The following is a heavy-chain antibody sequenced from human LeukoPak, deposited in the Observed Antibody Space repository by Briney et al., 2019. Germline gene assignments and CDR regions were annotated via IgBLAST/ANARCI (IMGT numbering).Heavy chain of an antibody. V-gene: IGHV3-74*01. J-gene: IGHJ3*02. CDR1: GFTFSSYW. CDR2: INSDGSST. D-gene: IGHD1-26*01. CDR3: AREAYSGSYKGAFDI. Sequence: GGSLRLSCAASGFTFSSYWMHWVRQAPGKGLVWVSRINSDGSSTSYADSVKGRFTISRDNAKNTLYLQMNSLRAEDTAVYYCAREAYSGSYKGAFDIWGQGTMVTVSS.